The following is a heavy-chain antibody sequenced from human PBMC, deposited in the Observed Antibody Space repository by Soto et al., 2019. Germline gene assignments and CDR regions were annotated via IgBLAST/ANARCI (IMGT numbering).Heavy chain of an antibody. CDR3: ARGTGGRGWSGYSNYYMDV. CDR1: GDSVSSNSAA. V-gene: IGHV6-1*01. Sequence: SQTLSLTCAISGDSVSSNSAAWNWIRLSPSRGLEWLARTYYRSRWYNDYAVSVRSRITVNPDTSKNQFSLQLTSVTPEDTAVYYCARGTGGRGWSGYSNYYMDVWGKGTTVTVSS. J-gene: IGHJ6*03. CDR2: TYYRSRWYN. D-gene: IGHD3-3*01.